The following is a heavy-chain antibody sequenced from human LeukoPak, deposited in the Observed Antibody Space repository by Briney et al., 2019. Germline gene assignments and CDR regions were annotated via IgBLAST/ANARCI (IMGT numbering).Heavy chain of an antibody. CDR3: AKVFLTTVTRNYFDY. CDR2: ISGSGGST. J-gene: IGHJ4*02. Sequence: PGGSLRLSCAASGFTFSSYAMSLVRRAPGKGLEWVSAISGSGGSTYYADSVKGRFTISRDNSKNTLYLQMNSLRAEDTAVYYCAKVFLTTVTRNYFDYWGQGTLVTVSS. V-gene: IGHV3-23*01. D-gene: IGHD4-17*01. CDR1: GFTFSSYA.